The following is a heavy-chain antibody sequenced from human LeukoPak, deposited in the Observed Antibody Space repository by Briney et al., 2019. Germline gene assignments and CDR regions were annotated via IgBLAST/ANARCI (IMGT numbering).Heavy chain of an antibody. V-gene: IGHV1-18*01. CDR3: AIDCSSGWYAFGY. D-gene: IGHD6-19*01. J-gene: IGHJ4*02. Sequence: GASVKVSCKASGYTFTSYGISWVRQAPGQGLEWMGWISAYNGNTKYAQKLQGRVTMTTDTSTSTAYMELRSLRSDDTAFYYCAIDCSSGWYAFGYWGQGTLVTVSS. CDR2: ISAYNGNT. CDR1: GYTFTSYG.